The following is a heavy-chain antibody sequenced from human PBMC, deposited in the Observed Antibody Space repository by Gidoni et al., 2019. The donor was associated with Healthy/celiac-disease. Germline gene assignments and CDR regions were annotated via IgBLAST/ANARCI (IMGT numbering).Heavy chain of an antibody. CDR2: IYTSGST. CDR1: GGSISSGSYY. Sequence: QVQLQESGPGLVKPSQTLSLTCPVSGGSISSGSYYWSWIRQPAGKGLEWIGRIYTSGSTNYNPSLKSRVTISVDTSKNQFSLKLSSVTAADTAVYYCARGGTVAFDYWGQGTLVTVSS. J-gene: IGHJ4*02. V-gene: IGHV4-61*02. CDR3: ARGGTVAFDY. D-gene: IGHD1-1*01.